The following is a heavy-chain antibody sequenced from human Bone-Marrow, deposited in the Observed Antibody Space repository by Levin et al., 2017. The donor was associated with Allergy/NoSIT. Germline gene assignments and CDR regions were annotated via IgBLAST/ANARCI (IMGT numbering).Heavy chain of an antibody. V-gene: IGHV4-59*01. Sequence: ASETLSLTCTVSGVSIATDHWSWVRQPPGKGLEWIATLYDIGRTYHSPSLEGRITISADTSNNKFSLHLGAVSAADTAVYYCATYQRGVGGKGSWGRGTLVTVSS. CDR3: ATYQRGVGGKGS. J-gene: IGHJ5*02. D-gene: IGHD6-19*01. CDR2: LYDIGRT. CDR1: GVSIATDH.